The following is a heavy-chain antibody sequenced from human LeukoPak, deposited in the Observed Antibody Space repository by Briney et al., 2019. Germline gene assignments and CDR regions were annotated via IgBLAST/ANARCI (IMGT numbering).Heavy chain of an antibody. V-gene: IGHV1-2*02. D-gene: IGHD3-9*01. CDR1: GYTFTGYY. J-gene: IGHJ4*02. CDR2: INPNSGGT. CDR3: ARELRYLDWLLDKYYFDY. Sequence: ASVKVSCKASGYTFTGYYMHWVRQAPGQGLEWMGWINPNSGGTNYAQKFQGRVTMTRDTSISTAYMELSRLRSDDTAAYYCARELRYLDWLLDKYYFDYWGQGTLVTVSS.